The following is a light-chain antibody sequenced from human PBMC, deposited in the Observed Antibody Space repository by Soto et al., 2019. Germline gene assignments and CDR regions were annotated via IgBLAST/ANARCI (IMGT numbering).Light chain of an antibody. J-gene: IGKJ2*03. CDR1: QGIRHD. V-gene: IGKV1-6*01. CDR2: GTS. CDR3: LQDYSYPYS. Sequence: AIQLTQSPSSLSASIGDRVTITCRASQGIRHDLGWYQQKPGEAPKFPIYGTSRLESGVPSRFSGSGGGTGFSLTISSLQPEDFATYYCLQDYSYPYSFGQGTKLEIK.